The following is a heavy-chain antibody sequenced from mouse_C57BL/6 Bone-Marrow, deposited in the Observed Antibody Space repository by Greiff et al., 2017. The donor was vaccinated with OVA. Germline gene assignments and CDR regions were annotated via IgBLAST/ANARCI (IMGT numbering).Heavy chain of an antibody. Sequence: QVQLQQSGAELARPGASVKLSCKASGYTFTSYGISWVKQRTGQGLEWIGEIYPRSGYTYYNEKLKGKATLTADKSSSTAYMELRSLTSDDSAVYFCARSVAHPRFAYGGQGTLVTVSA. CDR1: GYTFTSYG. V-gene: IGHV1-81*01. CDR2: IYPRSGYT. CDR3: ARSVAHPRFAY. J-gene: IGHJ3*01.